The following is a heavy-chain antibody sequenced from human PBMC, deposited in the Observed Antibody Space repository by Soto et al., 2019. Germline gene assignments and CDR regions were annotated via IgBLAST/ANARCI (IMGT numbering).Heavy chain of an antibody. CDR1: GFTFSSYA. CDR3: AKDCSVASCQRLFDY. D-gene: IGHD2-15*01. V-gene: IGHV3-23*01. Sequence: GGSLRLSCAASGFTFSSYAMSWVRQAPGKGLEWVSAISGSGSSTYYADSVKGRFTISRDNSKNTLHLQMNSLRAEDTAVYYCAKDCSVASCQRLFDYWGQGTLVTVSS. J-gene: IGHJ4*02. CDR2: ISGSGSST.